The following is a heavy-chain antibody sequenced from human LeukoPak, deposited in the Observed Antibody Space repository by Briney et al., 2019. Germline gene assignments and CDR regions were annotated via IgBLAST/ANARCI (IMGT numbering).Heavy chain of an antibody. CDR3: ARQYDFWSGGAWLDP. V-gene: IGHV4-39*01. J-gene: IGHJ5*02. D-gene: IGHD3-3*01. CDR2: IYYNGFT. CDR1: GGSISSSSYY. Sequence: PSETLSLTCTVSGGSISSSSYYWDWIRQPPGKELEWIGNIYYNGFTYYSPSLKSRVTISVDTSKNQFSLKLSSVTAADTALYYCARQYDFWSGGAWLDPWGQGTLVTVSS.